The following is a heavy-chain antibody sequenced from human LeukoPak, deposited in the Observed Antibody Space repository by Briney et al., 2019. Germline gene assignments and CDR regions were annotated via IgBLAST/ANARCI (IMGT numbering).Heavy chain of an antibody. V-gene: IGHV3-11*01. D-gene: IGHD1-1*01. CDR3: ARRSLTTGGHAFDV. CDR1: GFTFSDHN. J-gene: IGHJ3*01. CDR2: MSGSGI. Sequence: GVSLRLSCAATGFTFSDHNMGWMRQAPGKGLEWTSYMSGSGIYYADSVKGRFTISRDNAKNSLYLQMSSLRAEDSAVYFCARRSLTTGGHAFDVWGQGTLVTVSS.